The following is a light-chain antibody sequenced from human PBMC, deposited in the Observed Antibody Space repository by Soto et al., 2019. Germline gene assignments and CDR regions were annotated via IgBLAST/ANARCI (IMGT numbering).Light chain of an antibody. CDR1: QHIRTW. CDR2: DAS. Sequence: DLQMTQSPSSVSASVGDRVTITCQASQHIRTWLAWYQQRPGKAPKFLIYDASSLQSAVPSRFSGSGSGTDFTLTISSLQPEDSATYYCQQADSFPITFGQGTRLEIK. CDR3: QQADSFPIT. V-gene: IGKV1D-12*01. J-gene: IGKJ5*01.